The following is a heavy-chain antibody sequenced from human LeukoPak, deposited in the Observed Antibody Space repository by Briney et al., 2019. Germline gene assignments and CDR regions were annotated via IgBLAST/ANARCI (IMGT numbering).Heavy chain of an antibody. D-gene: IGHD3-22*01. CDR1: GFTFDDYG. V-gene: IGHV3-20*04. J-gene: IGHJ3*02. CDR3: ARATSDSSGYYPEGAFDI. Sequence: GGSLRLSCAASGFTFDDYGMSWVRQAPGKGLEWVSGINWNGGSTGYADSVKGRFTISRDNAKNSLYLQMNSLRAEDTALYYCARATSDSSGYYPEGAFDIWGQGTMVTVSS. CDR2: INWNGGST.